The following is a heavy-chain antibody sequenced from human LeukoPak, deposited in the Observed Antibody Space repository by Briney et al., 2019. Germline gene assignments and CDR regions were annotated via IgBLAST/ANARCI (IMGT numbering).Heavy chain of an antibody. CDR3: ARSDFDY. CDR1: GFTFSNYA. Sequence: PGRSLRLSCAASGFTFSNYAMHWVRQAPGKGLEWVAVISNDGSNKYYADSVKGRFTISRDNSKNTLYLQMNSLRAEDTAVYYCARSDFDYWGQGTLVTVSS. CDR2: ISNDGSNK. J-gene: IGHJ4*02. V-gene: IGHV3-30*04.